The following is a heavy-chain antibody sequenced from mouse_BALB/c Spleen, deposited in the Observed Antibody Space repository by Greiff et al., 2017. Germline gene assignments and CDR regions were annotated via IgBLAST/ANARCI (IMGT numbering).Heavy chain of an antibody. D-gene: IGHD1-1*01. CDR2: ISSGGGST. CDR1: GFAFSRYD. J-gene: IGHJ4*01. CDR3: ARCGSSLVYYYAMDY. V-gene: IGHV5-12-1*01. Sequence: EVQVVESGGGLVKPGGSLKLSCAASGFAFSRYDMSWVRQTPEKRLEWVAYISSGGGSTYYPDTVKGRFTISRDNAKNTLYLQMSSLKSEDTAMYYCARCGSSLVYYYAMDYWGQGTSVTVSS.